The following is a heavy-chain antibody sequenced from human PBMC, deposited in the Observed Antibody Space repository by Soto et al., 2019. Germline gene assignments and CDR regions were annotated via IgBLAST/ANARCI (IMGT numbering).Heavy chain of an antibody. D-gene: IGHD1-26*01. CDR1: GGSIRNDGYS. CDR3: ARGRGSYSAGFDY. CDR2: IFHSGST. J-gene: IGHJ4*02. Sequence: SETLSLTCAVSGGSIRNDGYSWSWIRQPPWKGLEWIGYIFHSGSTHYTPSLKSRVTISLDRSKNQFSLNLNSVTAADTAVYFCARGRGSYSAGFDYWGQGXLVTVYS. V-gene: IGHV4-30-2*01.